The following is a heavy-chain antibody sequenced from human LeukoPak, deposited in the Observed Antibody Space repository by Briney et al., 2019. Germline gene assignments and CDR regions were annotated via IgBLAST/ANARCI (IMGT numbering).Heavy chain of an antibody. J-gene: IGHJ6*02. CDR2: ISSGSSYL. CDR1: GFIFSAYS. Sequence: GGSLRLSCAASGFIFSAYSMNWVRQAPGKGLEWVSSISSGSSYLYYADSVKGRFTISRDNAKNSLYLQMNSLRAEDTTVYYCAREIARIVSDYYYGMDVWGQGTTVTVSS. CDR3: AREIARIVSDYYYGMDV. D-gene: IGHD1-26*01. V-gene: IGHV3-21*01.